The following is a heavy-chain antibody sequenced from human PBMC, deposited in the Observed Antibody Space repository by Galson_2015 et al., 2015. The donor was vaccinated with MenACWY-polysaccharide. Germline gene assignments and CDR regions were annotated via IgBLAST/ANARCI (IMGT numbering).Heavy chain of an antibody. CDR1: GYSFTSYW. CDR3: ARRGDYYGSGSYYIKGAFDI. J-gene: IGHJ3*02. Sequence: QSGAEVKKPGESLKISCTGSGYSFTSYWIGWVRQMPGKGLEWMGIIYPGDSDTRYSPSFQGQVTISADKSISTAYLQWSSLKASDTAMYYCARRGDYYGSGSYYIKGAFDIWGQGTMVTVSS. CDR2: IYPGDSDT. D-gene: IGHD3-10*01. V-gene: IGHV5-51*03.